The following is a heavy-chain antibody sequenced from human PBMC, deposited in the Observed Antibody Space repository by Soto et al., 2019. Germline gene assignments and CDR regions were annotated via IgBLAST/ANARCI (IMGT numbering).Heavy chain of an antibody. J-gene: IGHJ4*02. D-gene: IGHD6-19*01. V-gene: IGHV3-33*01. CDR3: AREVGQWLATFDY. CDR1: GFTFSSYG. CDR2: IWYDGSNK. Sequence: PGGSLRLSCAASGFTFSSYGMHWVRQAPGKGLEWVAVIWYDGSNKYYADSVKGRFTISRDNSKNTLYPQMNSLRAEDTAVYYCAREVGQWLATFDYWGQGTLVTVS.